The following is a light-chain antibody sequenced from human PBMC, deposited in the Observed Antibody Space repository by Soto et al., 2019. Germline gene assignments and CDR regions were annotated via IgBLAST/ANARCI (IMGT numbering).Light chain of an antibody. J-gene: IGKJ1*01. CDR3: LQFYNFSWT. V-gene: IGKV1-6*01. CDR2: AAS. Sequence: AIQMTQSPSSLSASVGDRVTISCRASQVIGNDLAWYQQKPGKAPRLLIFAASNLQSGVPSRFSGSGSGTDFTLTISRLQPEDFPTYYCLQFYNFSWTFGQVTKVDIK. CDR1: QVIGND.